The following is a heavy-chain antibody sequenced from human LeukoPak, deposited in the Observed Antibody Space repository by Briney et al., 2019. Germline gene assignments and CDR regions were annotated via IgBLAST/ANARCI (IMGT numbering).Heavy chain of an antibody. CDR1: GFTFSSYA. V-gene: IGHV3-21*01. D-gene: IGHD3-22*01. CDR2: ISSSSSYI. Sequence: GGSLRLSCAASGFTFSSYAVSWVRQAPGKGLEWVSSISSSSSYIYYADSVKGRFTISRDNAKNSLYLQMNSLRAEDTAVYYCAITLEDSSGYSIDYWGQGTLVTVSS. J-gene: IGHJ4*02. CDR3: AITLEDSSGYSIDY.